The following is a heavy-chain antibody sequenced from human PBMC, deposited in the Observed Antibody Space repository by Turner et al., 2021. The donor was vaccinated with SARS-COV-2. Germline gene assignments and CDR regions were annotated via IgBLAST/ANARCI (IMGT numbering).Heavy chain of an antibody. CDR1: GYTLTELS. CDR2: FDPEDAKT. Sequence: QVQLVQSGAEVKKPGASVKVSCKVSGYTLTELSMHWVRQAPGKGLEWMGGFDPEDAKTIYAQKFQGRDTMTEDTSTDTAYMEVSSLRSEDTAVYYCATATVIYGDYENYYYYYGMDVWGQGTTVTVSS. CDR3: ATATVIYGDYENYYYYYGMDV. D-gene: IGHD4-17*01. J-gene: IGHJ6*02. V-gene: IGHV1-24*01.